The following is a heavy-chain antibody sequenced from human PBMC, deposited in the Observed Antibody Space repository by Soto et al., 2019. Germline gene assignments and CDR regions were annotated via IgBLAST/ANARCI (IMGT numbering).Heavy chain of an antibody. J-gene: IGHJ4*02. CDR2: ISGSGGST. V-gene: IGHV3-23*01. Sequence: GGSLRLSCAASGFTFSSYAMSWVRQAPGKGLEWVSAISGSGGSTYYADSVKGRFTISRDNSKNTLYLKMNSLRAEDTAVYYCANNIAALIPHLFDYWGQGTLVTVYS. CDR3: ANNIAALIPHLFDY. CDR1: GFTFSSYA. D-gene: IGHD6-6*01.